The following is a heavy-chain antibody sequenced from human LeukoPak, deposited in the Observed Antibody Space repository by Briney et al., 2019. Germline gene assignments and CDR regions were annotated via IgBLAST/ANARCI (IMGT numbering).Heavy chain of an antibody. CDR3: ARASDEVRYFDWLPPDY. V-gene: IGHV7-4-1*02. CDR1: GYSFTKNG. Sequence: ASVKVSCKTSGYSFTKNGINWVRQAPGQGPEWMGWINTRTGDPTYAQAFTGRFVFSLDTSVSTAYLQIRSLKAEDTAVYYCARASDEVRYFDWLPPDYWGQGTLVTVSS. J-gene: IGHJ4*02. D-gene: IGHD3-9*01. CDR2: INTRTGDP.